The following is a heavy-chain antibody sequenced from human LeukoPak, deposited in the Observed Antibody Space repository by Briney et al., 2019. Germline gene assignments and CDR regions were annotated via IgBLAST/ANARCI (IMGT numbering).Heavy chain of an antibody. CDR2: ISGTGGTT. CDR1: GFTFSSNA. J-gene: IGHJ4*01. V-gene: IGHV3-23*01. CDR3: AKDAHSGSYFDY. D-gene: IGHD1-26*01. Sequence: GGSLRLSCAASGFTFSSNAMCWVRQAPGKGLEWVSLISGTGGTTYYADSVKGRLTISRDNSKNTLYLQMNSLRVEDTAVYYCAKDAHSGSYFDYWDQGILVTVSS.